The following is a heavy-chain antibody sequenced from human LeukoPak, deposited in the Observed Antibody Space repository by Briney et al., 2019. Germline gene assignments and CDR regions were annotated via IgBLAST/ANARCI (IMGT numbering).Heavy chain of an antibody. CDR1: GYTFTGYY. Sequence: GASVKVSCKTSGYTFTGYYLHWVRQAPGQGLEWMGWINPNNGGTNYAQKFQGRVTMTRDTSISAAYMELTRLRSDDTAVYYCARDLGGYSGYRASCDYWGRGTLVTVSS. CDR2: INPNNGGT. CDR3: ARDLGGYSGYRASCDY. D-gene: IGHD5-12*01. V-gene: IGHV1-2*02. J-gene: IGHJ4*02.